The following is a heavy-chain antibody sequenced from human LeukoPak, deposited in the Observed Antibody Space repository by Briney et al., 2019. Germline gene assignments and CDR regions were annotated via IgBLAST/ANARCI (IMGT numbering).Heavy chain of an antibody. Sequence: PSETLSLTCTVSGGSISSQTYYWTWIRQPPGKGLEWIGSIYYGRSAYYNPSLKNRVTISVDTSKNQLSLKMNSVTAADTAIYYCAGTIWSRDQLCFWGQGTMVTVSS. CDR3: AGTIWSRDQLCF. CDR2: IYYGRSA. CDR1: GGSISSQTYY. J-gene: IGHJ3*01. D-gene: IGHD1-1*01. V-gene: IGHV4-39*01.